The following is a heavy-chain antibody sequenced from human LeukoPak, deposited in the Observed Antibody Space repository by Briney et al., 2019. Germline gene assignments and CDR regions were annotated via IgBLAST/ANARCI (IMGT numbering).Heavy chain of an antibody. CDR1: GGSISGYY. Sequence: SETLSLTCTVSGGSISGYYWSWIRQPPGKGLEWIAYIYSSGSTHYNPSLKSRVTISVDTSKNQFSLRLISVTAADTAVYYCARDRHGSGSAHSFDPWGQGLLVTVSS. D-gene: IGHD3-10*01. CDR3: ARDRHGSGSAHSFDP. V-gene: IGHV4-59*01. J-gene: IGHJ5*02. CDR2: IYSSGST.